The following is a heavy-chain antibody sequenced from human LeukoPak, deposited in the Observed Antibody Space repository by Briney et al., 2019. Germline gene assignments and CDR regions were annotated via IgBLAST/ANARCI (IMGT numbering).Heavy chain of an antibody. V-gene: IGHV4-4*07. CDR3: ARDHWDYDILTGYYRVFDY. Sequence: SETLSLTCTVSGGSITSYYWSWIRQSAGKGPEWIGRIYSSGSTNYNPSLKSRITISRDTSKNQFSLKLSSVTAADTAVYYCARDHWDYDILTGYYRVFDYWGQGTLATVSS. CDR1: GGSITSYY. D-gene: IGHD3-9*01. J-gene: IGHJ4*02. CDR2: IYSSGST.